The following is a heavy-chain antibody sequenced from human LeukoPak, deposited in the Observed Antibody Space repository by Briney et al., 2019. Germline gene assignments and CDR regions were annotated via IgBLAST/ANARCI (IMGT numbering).Heavy chain of an antibody. J-gene: IGHJ6*02. Sequence: GASVTVSCKASGYSFNNYYMHWVRQAPGQGLEWMGIINPNSHTTIYAQKFQGRVTMTSATSTSTVYMELNSLRSEDTAVYYCAKDTDDILTTYFYYGLDVWGQGTTVTVSS. CDR2: INPNSHTT. D-gene: IGHD3-9*01. CDR1: GYSFNNYY. V-gene: IGHV1-46*02. CDR3: AKDTDDILTTYFYYGLDV.